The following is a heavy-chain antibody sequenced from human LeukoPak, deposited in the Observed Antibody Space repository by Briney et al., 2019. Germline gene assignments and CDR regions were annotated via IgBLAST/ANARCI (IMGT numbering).Heavy chain of an antibody. CDR3: ARPSRIAVAGTRSRYYFDY. CDR1: GYSISSGYY. V-gene: IGHV4-38-2*02. D-gene: IGHD6-19*01. J-gene: IGHJ4*02. Sequence: SETLSLTCTVSGYSISSGYYWGWIRQPPGKGLEWIGSIYHSGSTYYNPSLKSRVTISVDTSKNQFSLKLSSVTAADTAVYYCARPSRIAVAGTRSRYYFDYWGQGTLSPSPQ. CDR2: IYHSGST.